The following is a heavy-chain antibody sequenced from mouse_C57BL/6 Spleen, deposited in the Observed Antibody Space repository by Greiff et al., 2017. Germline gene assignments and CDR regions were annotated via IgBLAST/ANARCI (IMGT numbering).Heavy chain of an antibody. CDR1: GYSFTDYN. Sequence: SGPELVKPGASVKISCKASGYSFTDYNMNWVKQSNGKSLEWIGVINPNYGTTSYNQKFKGKATVTVDQSSSTAYMQLNSLTSEDSAVYYCARETYYGSSYPPWFAYWGQGTLVTVSA. D-gene: IGHD1-1*01. V-gene: IGHV1-39*01. CDR3: ARETYYGSSYPPWFAY. CDR2: INPNYGTT. J-gene: IGHJ3*01.